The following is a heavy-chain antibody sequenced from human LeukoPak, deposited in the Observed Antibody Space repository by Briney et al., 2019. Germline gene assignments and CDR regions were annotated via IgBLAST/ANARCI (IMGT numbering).Heavy chain of an antibody. D-gene: IGHD1-26*01. Sequence: ASVKVSCKASGGTFSSYAISWVRQAPGQGLEWMGRIIPILGIANYAQKFQGWVTMTRDTSISTAYMELSRLRSDDTAVYYCALGGSGSLTGLDLDYWGQGTLVTVSS. V-gene: IGHV1-69*04. CDR1: GGTFSSYA. J-gene: IGHJ4*02. CDR2: IIPILGIA. CDR3: ALGGSGSLTGLDLDY.